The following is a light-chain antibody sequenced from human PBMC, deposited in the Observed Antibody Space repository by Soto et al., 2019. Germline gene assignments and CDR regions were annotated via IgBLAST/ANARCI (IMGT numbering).Light chain of an antibody. J-gene: IGLJ3*02. Sequence: QTVVTQEPSFSVSPGGTVTLTRGLSSGSVSTSHFPNWYQQTPGQPPRTLIYGTKTRSSGVPDRFSGSILGIRAALTITGAQADDESDYYCVLYVGSGIWVFGGGTKVTVL. V-gene: IGLV8-61*01. CDR1: SGSVSTSHF. CDR2: GTK. CDR3: VLYVGSGIWV.